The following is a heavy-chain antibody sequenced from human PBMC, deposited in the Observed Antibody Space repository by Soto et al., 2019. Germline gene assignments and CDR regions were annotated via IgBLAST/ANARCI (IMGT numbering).Heavy chain of an antibody. J-gene: IGHJ4*02. V-gene: IGHV3-23*01. CDR2: ISGSGGST. D-gene: IGHD2-15*01. Sequence: GGSLRLSCAASGFTFSSYAMSWVRQAPGKGLEWVSAISGSGGSTYYADSVKGRFTISRDNSKNTLSLQMNSLTAEDTAVYFCAKRRGAGGHFDYWGQGALVTVSS. CDR3: AKRRGAGGHFDY. CDR1: GFTFSSYA.